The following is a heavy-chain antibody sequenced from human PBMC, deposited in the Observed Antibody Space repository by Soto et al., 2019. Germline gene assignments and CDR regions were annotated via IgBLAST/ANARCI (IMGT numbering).Heavy chain of an antibody. V-gene: IGHV4-39*01. CDR3: ERHSIWLLLSDY. CDR1: GGSISSGGYY. CDR2: IYYTGNT. Sequence: PSETLSLTCTVSGGSISSGGYYWSWIRQPPGKGLEWIGSIYYTGNTYYNPSLKSRVTISVDTSKNHFSLKLGSVTAADTAVYFCERHSIWLLLSDYWGQETLVTVSS. J-gene: IGHJ4*02. D-gene: IGHD3-22*01.